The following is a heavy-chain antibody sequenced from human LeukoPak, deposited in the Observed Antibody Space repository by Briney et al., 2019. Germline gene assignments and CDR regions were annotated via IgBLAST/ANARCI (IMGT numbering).Heavy chain of an antibody. CDR2: INAGNGNT. CDR1: GYTLTSYA. D-gene: IGHD6-19*01. CDR3: ARDRAGTGLSWFDP. V-gene: IGHV1-3*01. J-gene: IGHJ5*02. Sequence: GASVKVSCKASGYTLTSYAMHWVRQAPGQRLEWMGWINAGNGNTKYSQKFQGRVTITRDTSASTAYMELSSLRSEDTAVYYCARDRAGTGLSWFDPWGQGTLVTVSS.